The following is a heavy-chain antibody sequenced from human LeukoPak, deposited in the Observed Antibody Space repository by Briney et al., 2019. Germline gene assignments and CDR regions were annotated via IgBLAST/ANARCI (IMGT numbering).Heavy chain of an antibody. J-gene: IGHJ4*02. D-gene: IGHD6-13*01. Sequence: GRSLRLSCAASGFTFSSYAMHWVRQAPGKGLEWVAVISYDGSNKYYADSVKGRFTISRDNSKNTLCLQMNSLRAEDTAVYYCAKDRSSSWYPYYFDDWGQGTLVTVCS. CDR3: AKDRSSSWYPYYFDD. V-gene: IGHV3-30-3*01. CDR1: GFTFSSYA. CDR2: ISYDGSNK.